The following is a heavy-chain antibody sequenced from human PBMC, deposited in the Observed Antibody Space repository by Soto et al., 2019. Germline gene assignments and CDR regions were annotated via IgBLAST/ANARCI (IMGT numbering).Heavy chain of an antibody. CDR2: INHSGST. Sequence: QAQLQQWGAGLLEPSETLSLTCAVYGGSLRGYYWTWIRQAPGRGLEWIGEINHSGSTNYNPSLKSRVNISLDTSKNQFSLKLSSVTAADTAMYFCARGPSEFIVVGHYYGMDVWGQGTTVTVSS. CDR3: ARGPSEFIVVGHYYGMDV. V-gene: IGHV4-34*01. CDR1: GGSLRGYY. J-gene: IGHJ6*02. D-gene: IGHD2-21*01.